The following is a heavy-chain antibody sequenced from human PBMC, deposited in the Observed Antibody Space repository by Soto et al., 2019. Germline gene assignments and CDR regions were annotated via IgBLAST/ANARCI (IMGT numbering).Heavy chain of an antibody. CDR1: GFTFSSYA. V-gene: IGHV3-23*01. D-gene: IGHD2-2*01. J-gene: IGHJ4*02. Sequence: EVQLLESGGGLVQPGGSLRLSCAASGFTFSSYAMSWVRQAPGKGLEWVSAISGSGGSTYYADSVKGRFTISRDNSKNTLSLQMNSLRAEDTAVYYCAKGRCSSTSCYVPYYFDYWGQGTLVTVSS. CDR3: AKGRCSSTSCYVPYYFDY. CDR2: ISGSGGST.